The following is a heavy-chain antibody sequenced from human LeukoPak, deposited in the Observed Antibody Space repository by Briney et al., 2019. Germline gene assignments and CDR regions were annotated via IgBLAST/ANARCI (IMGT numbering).Heavy chain of an antibody. CDR3: ARIEMATSHFDY. J-gene: IGHJ4*02. Sequence: GGSLRLSCAASGFTVSSNYMSWVRQAPGKGLEWVSVIYSGSSTYYADSVKGRFTISRDNSKNTLYLQMNSLRAEDTAVYYCARIEMATSHFDYWGQGTLVTVSS. V-gene: IGHV3-66*02. CDR2: IYSGSST. D-gene: IGHD5-24*01. CDR1: GFTVSSNY.